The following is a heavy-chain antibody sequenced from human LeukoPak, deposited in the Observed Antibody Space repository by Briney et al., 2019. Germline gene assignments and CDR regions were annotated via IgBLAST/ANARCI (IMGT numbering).Heavy chain of an antibody. J-gene: IGHJ4*02. CDR2: ISSSSSYI. V-gene: IGHV3-21*01. Sequence: GGSLRLSCAASGFTFSSYSMNWVRQAPGKGLEWVSSISSSSSYIYYADSVKGRFTISRDNAKNSLYLQMNSLRAEDTAVYYCARLPHYYDSSGYYYWGQGTLVTVSS. CDR1: GFTFSSYS. CDR3: ARLPHYYDSSGYYY. D-gene: IGHD3-22*01.